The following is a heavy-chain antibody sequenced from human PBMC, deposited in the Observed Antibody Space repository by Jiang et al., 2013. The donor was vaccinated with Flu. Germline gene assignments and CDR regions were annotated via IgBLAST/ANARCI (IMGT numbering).Heavy chain of an antibody. D-gene: IGHD3-22*01. J-gene: IGHJ6*02. CDR1: GGSISSSSYY. CDR3: HWELCYYDSSGYLCGMDV. CDR2: IYYSGST. V-gene: IGHV4-39*01. Sequence: TCTVSGGSISSSSYYWGWIRQPPGKGLEWIGSIYYSGSTYYNPSLKSRVTISVDTSKNQFSLKLSSVTAADTAVYYCHWELCYYDSSGYLCGMDVWGQGTTVTVSS.